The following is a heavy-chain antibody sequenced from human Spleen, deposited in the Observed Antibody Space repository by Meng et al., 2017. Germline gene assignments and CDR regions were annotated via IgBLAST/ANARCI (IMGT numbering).Heavy chain of an antibody. CDR3: ASSSGWYPGDAFDI. D-gene: IGHD6-19*01. J-gene: IGHJ3*02. CDR1: GYTFSDYY. Sequence: SVKVSCKASGYTFSDYYIHWVRQAPGQGLEWMGRINPNSGGTNSAQKFQGRVTMTRDTSISTAYMELSSLRSEDTAVYYCASSSGWYPGDAFDIWGQGTMVTVSS. CDR2: INPNSGGT. V-gene: IGHV1-2*06.